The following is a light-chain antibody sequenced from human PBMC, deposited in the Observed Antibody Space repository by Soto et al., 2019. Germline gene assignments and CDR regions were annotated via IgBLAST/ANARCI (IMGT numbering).Light chain of an antibody. CDR3: GTWDSSLSDGGI. CDR2: ENN. J-gene: IGLJ1*01. Sequence: QSALTQPPSVSAAPGQTVTISCSGSSSNIGKNFVSWYQQLPGTAPQLLIYENNKRPSGIPDRFSGSKSGTSATLGITGLQTGDEADYYCGTWDSSLSDGGIFGTGTKVTVL. V-gene: IGLV1-51*02. CDR1: SSNIGKNF.